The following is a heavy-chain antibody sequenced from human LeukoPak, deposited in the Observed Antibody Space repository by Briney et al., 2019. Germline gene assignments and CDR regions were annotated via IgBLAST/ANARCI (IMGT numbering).Heavy chain of an antibody. Sequence: GGSLRLSCAASGFTFSSYEMNWVRQAPGKGLEWVSYISSSGSTIYYADSVKGRFTISRDNAKNSLYLQMNSLRAEDPAVYYCARAGGPYYYGSGSRQYYFDYWGQGTLVTVSS. D-gene: IGHD3-10*01. CDR1: GFTFSSYE. CDR3: ARAGGPYYYGSGSRQYYFDY. J-gene: IGHJ4*02. CDR2: ISSSGSTI. V-gene: IGHV3-48*03.